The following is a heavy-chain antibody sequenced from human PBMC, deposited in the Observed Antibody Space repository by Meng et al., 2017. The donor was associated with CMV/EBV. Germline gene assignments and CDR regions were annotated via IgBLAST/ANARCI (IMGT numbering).Heavy chain of an antibody. CDR3: ARDGGYCSSTSCYRWFDP. CDR2: INPNSGDT. Sequence: ASVKVSCKASGYTFTGYYMHWVRQAPGQGLEWMGWINPNSGDTNYAQKFQGRVTMTRDTSISTAYMELSRLRSDDTAVYYCARDGGYCSSTSCYRWFDPWGQGTLVTVSS. J-gene: IGHJ5*02. CDR1: GYTFTGYY. V-gene: IGHV1-2*02. D-gene: IGHD2-2*01.